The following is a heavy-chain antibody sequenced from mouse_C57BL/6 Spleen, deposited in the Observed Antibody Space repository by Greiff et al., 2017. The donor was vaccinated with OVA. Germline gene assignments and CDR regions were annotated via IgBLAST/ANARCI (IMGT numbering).Heavy chain of an antibody. CDR1: GYTFTSYW. V-gene: IGHV1-53*01. Sequence: VQLQQPGTELVKPGASVKLSCKASGYTFTSYWMHWVKQRPGQGLEWIGNINPSNGGTNYNEQFKSKATLTVDKSSSTAYMQLSSLTSEDSAVYYCARYYYGSRGYFDYWGQGTTLTVSS. CDR3: ARYYYGSRGYFDY. CDR2: INPSNGGT. D-gene: IGHD1-1*01. J-gene: IGHJ2*01.